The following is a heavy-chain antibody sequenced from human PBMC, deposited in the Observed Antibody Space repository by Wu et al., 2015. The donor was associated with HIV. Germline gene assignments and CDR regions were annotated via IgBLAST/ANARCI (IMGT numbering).Heavy chain of an antibody. CDR2: MNPNSGDT. J-gene: IGHJ4*02. V-gene: IGHV1-8*01. CDR3: ATARGGFDSSGSFCYYFDF. CDR1: GYTFTDYD. Sequence: QVQLVQSGAEVKKPGASVKVSCKASGYTFTDYDINWVRQATGQGLEWMGWMNPNSGDTDYAQKFQGRVTMTRDTAISTAYMELSSLRSEDTAVYYCATARGGFDSSGSFCYYFDFWGQGTLVTVSS. D-gene: IGHD3-22*01.